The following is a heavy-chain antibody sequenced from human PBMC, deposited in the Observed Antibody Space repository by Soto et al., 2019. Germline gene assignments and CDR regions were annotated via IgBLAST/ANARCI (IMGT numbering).Heavy chain of an antibody. D-gene: IGHD2-8*01. J-gene: IGHJ5*02. CDR3: ARGVLA. V-gene: IGHV4-30-2*01. CDR2: ISPSGSP. Sequence: SETLSLTCSVSGGSVNSGGYSWSWIRQPPGKGLEWIGFISPSGSPAYNPSLKSRVTISVDRYNNQISLELSSVTAADTAVYYCARGVLAWGPGTMVTVS. CDR1: GGSVNSGGYS.